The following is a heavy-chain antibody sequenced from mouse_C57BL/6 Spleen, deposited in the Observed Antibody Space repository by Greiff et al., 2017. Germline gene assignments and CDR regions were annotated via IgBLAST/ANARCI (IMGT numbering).Heavy chain of an antibody. D-gene: IGHD1-1*01. CDR2: IYPGSGST. CDR3: ARDYDGSSYGWYFDV. Sequence: QVQLQQPGAELVKPGASVKMSCKASGYTFTSYWITWVQQRPGQGLEWIGDIYPGSGSTNYNEKFKSKATLTVDTSSSTAYMQLSSLTAEDSAVYYCARDYDGSSYGWYFDVWGTGTTVTVSS. J-gene: IGHJ1*03. V-gene: IGHV1-55*01. CDR1: GYTFTSYW.